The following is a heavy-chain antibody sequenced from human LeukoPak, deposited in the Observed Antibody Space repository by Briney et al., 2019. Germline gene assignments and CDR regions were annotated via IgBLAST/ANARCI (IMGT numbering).Heavy chain of an antibody. D-gene: IGHD2-2*02. CDR2: IYYSGST. Sequence: PSETLSLTCTVSGGSISSYYWSWIRQPPGKGLEWIGYIYYSGSTNYNPSLKSRVTISVDTSKNQFSLKLSSVTAEDTAVYYCARGVHTIPWVEFGYYYYMDVWGKGTTVTVSS. V-gene: IGHV4-59*01. J-gene: IGHJ6*03. CDR1: GGSISSYY. CDR3: ARGVHTIPWVEFGYYYYMDV.